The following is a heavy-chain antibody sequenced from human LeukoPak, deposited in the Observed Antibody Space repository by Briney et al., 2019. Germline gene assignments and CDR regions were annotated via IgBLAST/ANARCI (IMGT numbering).Heavy chain of an antibody. CDR2: IYSGGST. Sequence: GGCPRLSCAAPGFTVRSKYISWGRQAPGKGLEWGSVIYSGGSTYYADSVKGRFTISRDNSKNTLYLQMNSLRAEDTAVYYCAAFSAWGQGTLVTVSS. CDR3: AAFSA. D-gene: IGHD2/OR15-2a*01. V-gene: IGHV3-53*01. J-gene: IGHJ4*02. CDR1: GFTVRSKY.